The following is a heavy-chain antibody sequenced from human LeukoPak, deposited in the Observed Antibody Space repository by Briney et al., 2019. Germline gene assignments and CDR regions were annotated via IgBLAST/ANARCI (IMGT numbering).Heavy chain of an antibody. CDR3: ATGSGWYSPDY. J-gene: IGHJ4*02. D-gene: IGHD6-19*01. CDR1: AFTLTSAP. V-gene: IGHV1-58*02. Sequence: TSVKVSCKASAFTLTSAPMQWVRQARGQRLEWIGWIVVGSGTTNYAQKFQERVSFTRDMSTNTAYMELSSLRSEDTAVYYCATGSGWYSPDYWGQGTLVTVSS. CDR2: IVVGSGTT.